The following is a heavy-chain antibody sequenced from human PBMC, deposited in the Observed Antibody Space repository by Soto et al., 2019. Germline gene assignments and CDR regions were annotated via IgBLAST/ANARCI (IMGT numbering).Heavy chain of an antibody. J-gene: IGHJ6*02. V-gene: IGHV3-30*18. D-gene: IGHD4-17*01. Sequence: QVQLVESWGGEVQPGRSLTISCAASGFTFSTYGMHWVRQTPGKGLEWVAVISYDGTNKFSSDSVKGRFTITRDNFKNTLTLQMNSLRADDTACYSCAKDLQSYGDYDYYCYGMDVWGLGTRVTVSS. CDR2: ISYDGTNK. CDR3: AKDLQSYGDYDYYCYGMDV. CDR1: GFTFSTYG.